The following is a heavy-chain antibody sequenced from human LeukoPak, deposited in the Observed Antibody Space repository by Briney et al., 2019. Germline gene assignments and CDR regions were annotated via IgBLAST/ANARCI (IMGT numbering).Heavy chain of an antibody. V-gene: IGHV3-30*18. CDR1: GFSFSSYG. Sequence: PGRSLRLSCAASGFSFSSYGMHWVRQAPGKGLEWVAVISYDGSNKYYADSVKGRFTISRDNSKNTLYLQMNNLRAEDTAVYYCAKDPKVYSGWYWRADHWGQGTLVTVSS. J-gene: IGHJ5*02. CDR2: ISYDGSNK. D-gene: IGHD6-19*01. CDR3: AKDPKVYSGWYWRADH.